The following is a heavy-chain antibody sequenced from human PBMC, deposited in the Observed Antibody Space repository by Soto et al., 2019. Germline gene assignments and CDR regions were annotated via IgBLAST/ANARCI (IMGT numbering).Heavy chain of an antibody. CDR2: IYYSGST. J-gene: IGHJ6*02. CDR1: GGSISSYY. V-gene: IGHV4-59*01. CDR3: EREVLKTRNYYYYGKDV. D-gene: IGHD2-2*01. Sequence: SETLSRTCPVAGGSISSYYWSCIRQPPGKVLELIGYIYYSGSTNYNPSLKSRVTISVDTSKNQFYLKLSSVTAADTAVYYCEREVLKTRNYYYYGKDVWGQGTTVTVSS.